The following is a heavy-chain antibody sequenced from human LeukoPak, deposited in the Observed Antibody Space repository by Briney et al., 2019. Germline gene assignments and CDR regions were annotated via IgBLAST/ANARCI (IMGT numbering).Heavy chain of an antibody. CDR1: RFTHSRYA. D-gene: IGHD3-9*01. CDR3: AKDVRYDILTGYYDAGGYYDY. CDR2: ISGSGGST. V-gene: IGHV3-23*01. J-gene: IGHJ4*02. Sequence: GGSLRLSCAASRFTHSRYAMSWVRQAPGKGLEWVSDISGSGGSTYYADSVKGRFTISRDNSKNTLYLQMNSLRAEDTAVYYCAKDVRYDILTGYYDAGGYYDYWGQGTLVTVSS.